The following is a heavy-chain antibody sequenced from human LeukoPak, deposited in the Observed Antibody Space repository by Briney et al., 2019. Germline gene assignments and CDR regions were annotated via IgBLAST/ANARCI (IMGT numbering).Heavy chain of an antibody. Sequence: PSETLSLTCAVYGGSFSGYYWSWIRQPPGKGLEWIGEINHSGSTNYNPSLKSRVTISVDTFKNQFSLKLSSVTAADTAVYYCARVLIFGVVHDAFDIWGQGTMVTVSS. CDR1: GGSFSGYY. V-gene: IGHV4-34*01. CDR3: ARVLIFGVVHDAFDI. J-gene: IGHJ3*02. D-gene: IGHD3-3*01. CDR2: INHSGST.